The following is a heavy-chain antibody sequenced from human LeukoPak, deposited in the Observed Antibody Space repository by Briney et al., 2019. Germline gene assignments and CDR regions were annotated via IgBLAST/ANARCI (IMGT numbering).Heavy chain of an antibody. Sequence: GGSLRLSCAASGFTFSSYSMNWVRQAPGKGLEWVSSISSSSSYIYYADSVKGRFTISRDNAKNSLYLQMNSLRAEDTAVYYCAGGGVTTSFYFDYWGQGTLVTVSS. CDR1: GFTFSSYS. CDR3: AGGGVTTSFYFDY. J-gene: IGHJ4*02. D-gene: IGHD4-11*01. CDR2: ISSSSSYI. V-gene: IGHV3-21*01.